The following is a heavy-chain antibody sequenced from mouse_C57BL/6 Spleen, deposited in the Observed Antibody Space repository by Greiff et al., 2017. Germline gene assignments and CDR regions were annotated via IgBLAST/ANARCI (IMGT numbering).Heavy chain of an antibody. CDR2: IYPRSGNT. CDR3: ARGAKAY. V-gene: IGHV1-81*01. Sequence: VQLQQSGAELARPGASVKLSCKASGYTFTSYGISWVKQRTGQGLEWIGEIYPRSGNTYYNEKFKGKATLTADKSSSTAYMELRSLTSEESGVYFCARGAKAYWGQGTLVTVSA. J-gene: IGHJ3*01. CDR1: GYTFTSYG. D-gene: IGHD3-1*01.